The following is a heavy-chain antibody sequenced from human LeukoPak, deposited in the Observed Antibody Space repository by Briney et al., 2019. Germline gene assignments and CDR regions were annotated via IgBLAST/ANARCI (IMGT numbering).Heavy chain of an antibody. CDR1: GYTFTSYA. CDR3: AGAVAGPYYYYGMDV. Sequence: ASVNVSCKASGYTFTSYAMHWVRQAPGQRLEWMGRINAGNGNTKYSQKFQGRVTITRDTSASTAYMELSSLRSEDTAVYYCAGAVAGPYYYYGMDVWGQGTTVTVSS. J-gene: IGHJ6*02. D-gene: IGHD6-19*01. V-gene: IGHV1-3*01. CDR2: INAGNGNT.